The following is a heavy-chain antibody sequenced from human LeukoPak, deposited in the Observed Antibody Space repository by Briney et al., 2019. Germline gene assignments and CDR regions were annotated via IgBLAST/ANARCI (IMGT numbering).Heavy chain of an antibody. D-gene: IGHD3-10*01. V-gene: IGHV3-49*04. CDR3: TGGVYYYGSGIRYFDY. Sequence: GGSLRLSCTASGFTFGDYAMSWVRQAPGKGLEWVGFIRSKAYGGTTEYAASVKGRFTISRDDSKSIDYLQMNSLKTEDTAVYYCTGGVYYYGSGIRYFDYWGQGTLVTVSS. J-gene: IGHJ4*02. CDR1: GFTFGDYA. CDR2: IRSKAYGGTT.